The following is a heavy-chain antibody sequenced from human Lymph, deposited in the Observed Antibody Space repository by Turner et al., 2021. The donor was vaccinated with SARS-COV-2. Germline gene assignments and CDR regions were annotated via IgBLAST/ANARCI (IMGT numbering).Heavy chain of an antibody. CDR2: INPNSGGT. V-gene: IGHV1-2*02. CDR1: GYTFTGYY. Sequence: VQLVQSRAEVKKPGSAVKVYCKASGYTFTGYYMHWVRQGPGQGLECMGWINPNSGGTNYEQKLQGRVTMTRDTSISTAYVELRRLRFDDTAVYYCARSRDLQSMVRGVDHFDYWGQGTLVTVSS. J-gene: IGHJ4*02. CDR3: ARSRDLQSMVRGVDHFDY. D-gene: IGHD3-10*01.